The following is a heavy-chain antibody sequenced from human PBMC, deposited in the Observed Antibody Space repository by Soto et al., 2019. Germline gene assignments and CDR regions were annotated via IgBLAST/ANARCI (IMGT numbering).Heavy chain of an antibody. J-gene: IGHJ5*02. CDR1: GGTFSSYA. CDR2: IIPIFGTA. V-gene: IGHV1-69*13. CDR3: ARDGNTMDRAGWFDP. Sequence: GASVKVSCKASGGTFSSYAISWVRQAPGQGLEWMGGIIPIFGTANYAQKFQGRVTITADESTSTAYMELSSLRSEDTALYYCARDGNTMDRAGWFDPWGQGTLVTVS. D-gene: IGHD3-10*01.